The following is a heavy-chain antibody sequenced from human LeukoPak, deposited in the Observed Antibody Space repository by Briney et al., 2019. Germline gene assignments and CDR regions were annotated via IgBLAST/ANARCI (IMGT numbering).Heavy chain of an antibody. D-gene: IGHD3-10*01. Sequence: SETLSLTCTVSGGSISSSSYYWGWIRQPPGKGLEWIGYIYYSGSTNYNPSLKSRVTISVDTSKNQFSLKLSSVTAADTAVYYCARLTYYYGSGSPPFDYWGQGTLVTVSS. J-gene: IGHJ4*02. V-gene: IGHV4-61*05. CDR1: GGSISSSSYY. CDR3: ARLTYYYGSGSPPFDY. CDR2: IYYSGST.